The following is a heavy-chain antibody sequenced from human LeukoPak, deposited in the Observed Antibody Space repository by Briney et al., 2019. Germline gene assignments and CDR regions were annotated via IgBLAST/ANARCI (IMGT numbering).Heavy chain of an antibody. Sequence: GASVKVSCKASGYTFTGYYMHWVRQAPGQGLEWMGRINPNSGGTNYAQKFYGRVTMTRDSSISPAYEELTRLRSDYTAVYYWARDRGFFFGVVILDAFDICGQGTMVTVSS. CDR3: ARDRGFFFGVVILDAFDI. D-gene: IGHD3-3*01. CDR1: GYTFTGYY. J-gene: IGHJ3*02. V-gene: IGHV1-2*06. CDR2: INPNSGGT.